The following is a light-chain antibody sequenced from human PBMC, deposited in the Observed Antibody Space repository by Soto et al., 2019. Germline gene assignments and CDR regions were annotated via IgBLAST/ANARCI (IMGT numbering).Light chain of an antibody. Sequence: EIVMTQSPVTLSVSPGDRATLSCRASQSVNSNFAWYPQRPGQTPILLIYVASTRATGIPARFSGSGSGTEFTLAISSLQAEDFAVYYCQQYDVWPLTFGGGTKVEFK. V-gene: IGKV3-15*01. CDR3: QQYDVWPLT. J-gene: IGKJ4*01. CDR1: QSVNSN. CDR2: VAS.